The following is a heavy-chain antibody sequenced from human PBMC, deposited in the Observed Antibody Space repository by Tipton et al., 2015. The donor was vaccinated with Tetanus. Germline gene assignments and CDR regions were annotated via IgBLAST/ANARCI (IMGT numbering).Heavy chain of an antibody. CDR3: ARDADMWATRKAFDI. J-gene: IGHJ3*02. V-gene: IGHV1-18*01. CDR1: GYRPTNYG. D-gene: IGHD1-14*01. Sequence: QLVQSGDEVKKPGASVTVSCKASGYRPTNYGISWVRQAPGQGLEWLGWISGYSGHTNYAQQVQGRVTMTTDTSTSTAYLELRSLRSDDTALYFCARDADMWATRKAFDIWGQGTMVTVSS. CDR2: ISGYSGHT.